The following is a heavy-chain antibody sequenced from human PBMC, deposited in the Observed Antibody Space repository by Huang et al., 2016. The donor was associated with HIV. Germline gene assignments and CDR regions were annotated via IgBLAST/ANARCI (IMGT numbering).Heavy chain of an antibody. Sequence: QVQLVQSGPEVKNPGASVKVSCQTSGYIFSNYDINWVRQAPGHGLQWMGWLNHNSGKTAYGQHFQGGVTLTRGTSTGAAYMVLNSLTAQDTVVYYCARLTSGWYQDYWGQGTLVTVSS. V-gene: IGHV1-8*01. J-gene: IGHJ4*02. CDR3: ARLTSGWYQDY. CDR2: LNHNSGKT. D-gene: IGHD6-19*01. CDR1: GYIFSNYD.